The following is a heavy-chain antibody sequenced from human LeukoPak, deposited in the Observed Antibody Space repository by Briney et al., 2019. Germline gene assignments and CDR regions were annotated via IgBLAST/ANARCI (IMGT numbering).Heavy chain of an antibody. D-gene: IGHD6-6*01. CDR3: ARFSYSSSDFDY. CDR2: IYYSGST. CDR1: GGSISSSSYY. J-gene: IGHJ4*02. Sequence: SETLSLTCTVSGGSISSSSYYWGWIRQPPGKGLEWIGSIYYSGSTYYNPSLKSRVTISVDTSKNQFSLKLSSVTAADTAVYYCARFSYSSSDFDYWGQGTLVTVSS. V-gene: IGHV4-39*01.